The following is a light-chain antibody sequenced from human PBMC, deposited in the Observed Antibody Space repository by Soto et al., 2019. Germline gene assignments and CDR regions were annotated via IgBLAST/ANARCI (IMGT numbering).Light chain of an antibody. Sequence: IGRTLSVATLSVSTRERASLSCSSSQSVSSNLAWYQQKPGQTPRLLIYATSTRATGIPARFSGSGSGTDFTLTISRLEPEDFALYYCQHYYGTSPISVGQGTRLEIK. V-gene: IGKV3-15*01. CDR1: QSVSSN. CDR2: ATS. J-gene: IGKJ5*01. CDR3: QHYYGTSPIS.